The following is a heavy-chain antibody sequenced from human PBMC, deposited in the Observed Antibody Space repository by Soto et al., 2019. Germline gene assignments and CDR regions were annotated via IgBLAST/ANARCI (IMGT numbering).Heavy chain of an antibody. J-gene: IGHJ5*01. CDR3: ASMIGDPVLSFDS. CDR2: IFYSGST. V-gene: IGHV4-59*01. D-gene: IGHD3-10*02. Sequence: QVQLQESGPGLVKPSETLSLTCTVSGGSISSYYWSWIRQPPGKGLEWVGFIFYSGSTSYNPSLQRGVTVSIGSSEYQFSLKLNSVTAADTAVYYCASMIGDPVLSFDSWGPGTLVAVSS. CDR1: GGSISSYY.